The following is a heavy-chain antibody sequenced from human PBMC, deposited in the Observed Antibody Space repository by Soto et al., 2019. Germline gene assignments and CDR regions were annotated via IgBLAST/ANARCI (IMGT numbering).Heavy chain of an antibody. V-gene: IGHV3-53*04. D-gene: IGHD4-17*01. CDR3: ARTYGDYAFDY. CDR2: IYSGGST. Sequence: EVQLVESGGGLVQPGGSLRLSCAASGFTVSSNYMSWVRQAPGKGLEWVSVIYSGGSTYYADSVKGRFTISRHNSKNTLYLRMNSLRAEDTAVYYCARTYGDYAFDYWGQGTLVTVSS. CDR1: GFTVSSNY. J-gene: IGHJ4*02.